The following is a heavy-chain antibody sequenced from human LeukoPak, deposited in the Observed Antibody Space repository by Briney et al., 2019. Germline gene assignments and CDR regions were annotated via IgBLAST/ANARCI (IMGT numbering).Heavy chain of an antibody. J-gene: IGHJ4*02. Sequence: ASVKVSCKVSGYTLSELSIHWVRQAPGKGLEWMGGFDPEDGETIYAQKFQGRVTMTEDTSTDTAYMELTSLRSEDTAVYYCARGFRLGARTQYYFDYWGQGTLVTVSS. CDR1: GYTLSELS. CDR2: FDPEDGET. V-gene: IGHV1-24*01. D-gene: IGHD1-26*01. CDR3: ARGFRLGARTQYYFDY.